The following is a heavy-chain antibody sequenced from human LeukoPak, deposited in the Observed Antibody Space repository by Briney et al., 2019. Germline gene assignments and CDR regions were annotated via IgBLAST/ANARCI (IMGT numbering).Heavy chain of an antibody. CDR1: GGSISSYY. V-gene: IGHV4-4*08. CDR3: ARGVCTSTSCFAGDYGMDV. D-gene: IGHD2-2*01. CDR2: ISTSGST. Sequence: SETLSLTCAVSGGSISSYYWSWLRQPPGKGLEWIGYISTSGSTKYNPSLKSRVTISVDTSKNHFSLKLGSVTAADTAVYYCARGVCTSTSCFAGDYGMDVWGQGTTVTVSS. J-gene: IGHJ6*02.